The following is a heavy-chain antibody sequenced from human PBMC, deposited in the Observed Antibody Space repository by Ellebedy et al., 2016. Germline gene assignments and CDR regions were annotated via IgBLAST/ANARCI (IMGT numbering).Heavy chain of an antibody. D-gene: IGHD6-13*01. CDR2: IYYSGST. CDR3: ARIAGSSWHVHYSDY. CDR1: GGSFSGYY. J-gene: IGHJ4*02. Sequence: SETLSLTCAVYGGSFSGYYWSWIRQPPGKGLEWIGYIYYSGSTNYNPSLKSRVTISVDTSKNQFSLKLSSVTAADTAVYYCARIAGSSWHVHYSDYWGQGTLVPVSS. V-gene: IGHV4-59*08.